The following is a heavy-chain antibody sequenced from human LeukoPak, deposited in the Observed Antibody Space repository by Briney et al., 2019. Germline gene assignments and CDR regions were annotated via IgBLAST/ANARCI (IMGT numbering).Heavy chain of an antibody. Sequence: NASETLSLTCSVSGGSMTNLYWTWIRQPPGKGLEWIGDIYDSGSTRYNTSLESRVTISVDTSKNQFSLKLSSVTAADTAAYYCAKGGSTNFYYGDVWGQGTTVTVSS. V-gene: IGHV4-59*01. J-gene: IGHJ6*02. CDR2: IYDSGST. CDR3: AKGGSTNFYYGDV. D-gene: IGHD2/OR15-2a*01. CDR1: GGSMTNLY.